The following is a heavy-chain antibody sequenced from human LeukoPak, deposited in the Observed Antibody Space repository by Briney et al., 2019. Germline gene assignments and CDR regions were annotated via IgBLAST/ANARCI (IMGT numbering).Heavy chain of an antibody. Sequence: ASVKVSCKVSGYTLTEFSMHWVRQAPGKGLEWMGGFDPEDGEAIYAQKFQGRVTMTEDTSTDTAYMELSSLRSEDTAIYYCAREGRGGDAFDFWGQGTMVTVSS. V-gene: IGHV1-24*01. CDR1: GYTLTEFS. D-gene: IGHD3-16*01. CDR2: FDPEDGEA. J-gene: IGHJ3*01. CDR3: AREGRGGDAFDF.